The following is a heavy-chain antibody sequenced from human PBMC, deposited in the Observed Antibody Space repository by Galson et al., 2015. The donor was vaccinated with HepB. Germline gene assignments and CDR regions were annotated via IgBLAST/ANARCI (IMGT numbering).Heavy chain of an antibody. J-gene: IGHJ2*01. CDR2: IYSGGST. CDR3: ARELYYWYFDL. D-gene: IGHD1-7*01. CDR1: GFTVSSNY. Sequence: SLRLSCAASGFTVSSNYMSWVRQAPGKGLEWVSVIYSGGSTYYADSVKGRFTISRDNSKNTLYLQVNSLRAEDTAVYYCARELYYWYFDLWGRGTLVTVSS. V-gene: IGHV3-66*02.